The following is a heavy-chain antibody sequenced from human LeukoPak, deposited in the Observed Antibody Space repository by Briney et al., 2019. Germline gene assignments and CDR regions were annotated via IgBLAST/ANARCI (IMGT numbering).Heavy chain of an antibody. V-gene: IGHV7-4-1*02. CDR1: GYTFTSYA. CDR3: ARDGSGSYYLYYYYYGMDV. J-gene: IGHJ6*02. CDR2: INTNTGNP. D-gene: IGHD3-10*01. Sequence: ASVKVSCKASGYTFTSYAMNWVRQAPGQGLEWMGWINTNTGNPTYAQAFTGRFVFSLDTSVSTAYLQISSLKAEDTAVYYCARDGSGSYYLYYYYYGMDVWGQGTTVTVSS.